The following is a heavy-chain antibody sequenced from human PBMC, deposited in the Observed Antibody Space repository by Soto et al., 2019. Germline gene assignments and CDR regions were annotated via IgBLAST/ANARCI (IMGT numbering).Heavy chain of an antibody. Sequence: KPSETLSLTCTVSGGSISIYYWSWIRQPPGKGLEWIGYIYYSGSTNYNPSLKSRVTISVDTSKNQFSLKLSSVTAADTAVYYCARHVGKYFDYWGQGTLITVSS. J-gene: IGHJ4*02. V-gene: IGHV4-59*08. CDR1: GGSISIYY. CDR3: ARHVGKYFDY. CDR2: IYYSGST.